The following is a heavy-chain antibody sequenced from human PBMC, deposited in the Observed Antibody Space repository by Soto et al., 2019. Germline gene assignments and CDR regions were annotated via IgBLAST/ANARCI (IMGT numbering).Heavy chain of an antibody. CDR1: LFTHTCSG. CDR3: AADGVDTAMGEFVY. Sequence: SVKVTCQDSLFTHTCSGVQWVRQDRGQRLDWIGWNVGGSGNTSYAQKYQERVTTPRDRPTSTAYMELSSLISEDTAVYYCAADGVDTAMGEFVYWG. V-gene: IGHV1-58*01. D-gene: IGHD5-18*01. CDR2: NVGGSGNT. J-gene: IGHJ4*01.